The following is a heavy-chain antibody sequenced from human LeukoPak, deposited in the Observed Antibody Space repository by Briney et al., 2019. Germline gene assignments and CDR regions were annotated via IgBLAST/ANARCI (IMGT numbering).Heavy chain of an antibody. CDR2: INYSGST. CDR3: ARSEYGFWSGSNSVYFDY. D-gene: IGHD3-3*01. CDR1: GGSISSYY. Sequence: SETLSPTCTVSGGSISSYYWSWIRQPPGKGLEWIGYINYSGSTNYNPSPKSRVTISVDTSKNQFSLKLSSVTAADTAVYYCARSEYGFWSGSNSVYFDYWGQGTLVTVSS. J-gene: IGHJ4*02. V-gene: IGHV4-59*01.